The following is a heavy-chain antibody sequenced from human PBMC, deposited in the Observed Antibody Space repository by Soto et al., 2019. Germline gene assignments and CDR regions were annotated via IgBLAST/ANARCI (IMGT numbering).Heavy chain of an antibody. V-gene: IGHV4-31*03. CDR1: GGSISSGGYY. CDR3: ARDSSSSSDWYFDL. CDR2: IYYSGST. Sequence: SETLSLTCTVSGGSISSGGYYWSWIRQHPGKGLEWIGYIYYSGSTYYNPSLKSRVTISVDMSKNQFSLKLSSVTAADTAVYYCARDSSSSSDWYFDLWGRGTLVTV. D-gene: IGHD6-6*01. J-gene: IGHJ2*01.